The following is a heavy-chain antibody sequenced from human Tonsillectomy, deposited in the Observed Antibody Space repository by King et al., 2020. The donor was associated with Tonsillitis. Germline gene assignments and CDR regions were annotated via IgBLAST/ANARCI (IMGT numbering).Heavy chain of an antibody. CDR3: TRHHYSSGWFTASFDY. J-gene: IGHJ4*02. Sequence: VQLVESGGGLVQPGRSLRLSCRASGFTFGDYAMSWFRQAPGKGLEWVGFIRSKAYGGTTEYAASVKGRFTISRDDSKSIAYLQMNSLKTEDTAVYYCTRHHYSSGWFTASFDYWGQGTLVTVSS. CDR1: GFTFGDYA. D-gene: IGHD6-19*01. V-gene: IGHV3-49*03. CDR2: IRSKAYGGTT.